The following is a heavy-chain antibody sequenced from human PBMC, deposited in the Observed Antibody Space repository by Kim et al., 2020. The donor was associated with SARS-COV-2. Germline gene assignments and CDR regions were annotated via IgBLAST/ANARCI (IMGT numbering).Heavy chain of an antibody. V-gene: IGHV3-33*01. CDR1: GFTFSSYG. J-gene: IGHJ5*02. CDR2: ILYDGSNK. D-gene: IGHD6-13*01. Sequence: GGSLRLSCAASGFTFSSYGMHWVRQAPGKGLEWVVVILYDGSNKYYADSVKGRFTISRDNSKNTLYLQMNSLRAEDTAVYYCAREKQQLPWGGRWFDPWG. CDR3: AREKQQLPWGGRWFDP.